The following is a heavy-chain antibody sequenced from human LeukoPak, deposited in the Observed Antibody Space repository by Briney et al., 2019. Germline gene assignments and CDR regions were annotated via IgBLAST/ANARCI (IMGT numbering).Heavy chain of an antibody. CDR3: ARDLRYSSSWWGNWFDP. V-gene: IGHV1-8*02. CDR2: MNPNSGNT. J-gene: IGHJ5*02. D-gene: IGHD6-13*01. Sequence: ASVKVSCKASGYTFTSYDINWVRQATGQGLEWMGWMNPNSGNTGYAQKFQGRVTMTRDTSISTAYMELSRLRSDDTAVYYCARDLRYSSSWWGNWFDPWGQGTLVTVSS. CDR1: GYTFTSYD.